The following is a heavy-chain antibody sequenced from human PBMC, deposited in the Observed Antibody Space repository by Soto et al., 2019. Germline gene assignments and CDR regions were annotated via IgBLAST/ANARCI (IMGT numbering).Heavy chain of an antibody. CDR1: GFTFSSYW. CDR3: ARDKDMITFGGVIVPGYPPDY. J-gene: IGHJ4*02. Sequence: GWALRLSCAASGFTFSSYWMHWFRQAPGKGPVWVSRINSDGSSTSYADSVKGRFTISRDNAKNTPYLQMNSLRAEDTAVYYCARDKDMITFGGVIVPGYPPDYWGQGTLVTVSS. D-gene: IGHD3-16*02. CDR2: INSDGSST. V-gene: IGHV3-74*01.